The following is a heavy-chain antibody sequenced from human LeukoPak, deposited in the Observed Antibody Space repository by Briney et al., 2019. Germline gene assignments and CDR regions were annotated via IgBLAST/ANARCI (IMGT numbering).Heavy chain of an antibody. CDR1: GFTFSNYG. J-gene: IGHJ4*02. CDR2: IWHDGSDK. V-gene: IGHV3-33*01. Sequence: GGSLRLSCAASGFTFSNYGMHWVRQAPGKGLEWVAIIWHDGSDKYYADSVKGRFTISRDNSKNTLYLQMNSLRAEDTAVYYCARLGSSWYVGFDYWGQGTLVTVSS. D-gene: IGHD6-13*01. CDR3: ARLGSSWYVGFDY.